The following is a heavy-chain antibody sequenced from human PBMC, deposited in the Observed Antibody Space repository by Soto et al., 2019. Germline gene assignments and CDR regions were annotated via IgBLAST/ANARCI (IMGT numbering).Heavy chain of an antibody. Sequence: VQLVQSGAEVKKPGSSVKLSCKASGGTFNRYTISWVRQAPGHGLEWMGGIIPIFGTANYAQKFQGRVAIIADESTSAAYMELRSLRSEETAVYYCALWGFRDGNNSKYNYSGMDVWGQGTTVTVSS. J-gene: IGHJ6*02. CDR1: GGTFNRYT. CDR3: ALWGFRDGNNSKYNYSGMDV. CDR2: IIPIFGTA. D-gene: IGHD1-1*01. V-gene: IGHV1-69*01.